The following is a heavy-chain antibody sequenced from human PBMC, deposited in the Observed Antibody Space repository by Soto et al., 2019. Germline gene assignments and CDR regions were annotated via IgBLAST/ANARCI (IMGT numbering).Heavy chain of an antibody. CDR3: ARDDIVLVPAAPIYYYYGMDV. J-gene: IGHJ6*02. CDR2: ISAYNGNT. CDR1: GYTFTSYG. D-gene: IGHD2-2*01. V-gene: IGHV1-18*01. Sequence: QVQLVQSGAEVKKPGASVKVSCKASGYTFTSYGISWVRQAPGQGLEWMGWISAYNGNTNYAQKPQGRFTMTTDTSTSTAYMELRSLRSDDTAVYYCARDDIVLVPAAPIYYYYGMDVWGQGTTVTVSS.